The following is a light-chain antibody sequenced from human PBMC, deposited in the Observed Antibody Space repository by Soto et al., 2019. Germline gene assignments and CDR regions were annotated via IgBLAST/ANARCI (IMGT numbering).Light chain of an antibody. CDR3: QQYDSLPIT. J-gene: IGKJ5*01. V-gene: IGKV1-33*01. Sequence: IQLTQSPSSLPASVGDRVTITCQASQDISNYLNWYQQKPGKAPELLINDASNLEMGVPSRFSGVGSGTDFTFTISSLQPEDIATYFCQQYDSLPITFGQGTRLEIK. CDR1: QDISNY. CDR2: DAS.